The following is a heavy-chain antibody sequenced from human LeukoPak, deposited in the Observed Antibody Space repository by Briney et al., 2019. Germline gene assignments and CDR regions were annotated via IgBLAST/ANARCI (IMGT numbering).Heavy chain of an antibody. D-gene: IGHD1-1*01. Sequence: AGGSLRLSCSASGFTFSKNAVHWVRQAPGKGLEYVSAITNNGGTTYYADSVKGRFTISRDDSKNTLFLQMSSLRAEDTAVYYCVKAYNWNVYSSGDYWGQGTLVTVSS. CDR1: GFTFSKNA. CDR2: ITNNGGTT. CDR3: VKAYNWNVYSSGDY. V-gene: IGHV3-64D*06. J-gene: IGHJ4*02.